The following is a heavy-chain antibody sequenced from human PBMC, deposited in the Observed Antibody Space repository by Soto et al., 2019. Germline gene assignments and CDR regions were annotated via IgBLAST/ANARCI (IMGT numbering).Heavy chain of an antibody. CDR3: ARDVSPGSSGYYLAAFDS. CDR1: GFTFGNYW. D-gene: IGHD6-25*01. Sequence: EVQLVESGGGVVQPGGSLRLSCAASGFTFGNYWMTWVRQAPGKGLEWVANIKGDGSAKSYLDSVRGRFTVSRDNAENSLFLQMNILRAEDTALYYCARDVSPGSSGYYLAAFDSWGQGTMVTVS. J-gene: IGHJ3*02. V-gene: IGHV3-7*05. CDR2: IKGDGSAK.